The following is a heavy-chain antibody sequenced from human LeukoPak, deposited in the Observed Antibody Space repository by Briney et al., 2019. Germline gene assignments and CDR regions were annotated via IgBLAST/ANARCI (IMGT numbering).Heavy chain of an antibody. J-gene: IGHJ4*02. V-gene: IGHV4-38-2*02. D-gene: IGHD3-22*01. Sequence: SETLSLTCTVSGYSISTGYYWDWIRQPPGKGLEWFGTFYHGGSTYYNPSLKSRVTISVDTSKNQFSLNLTSVTAADTAVYYCARVGITVLWGQGTLVTVSS. CDR1: GYSISTGYY. CDR3: ARVGITVL. CDR2: FYHGGST.